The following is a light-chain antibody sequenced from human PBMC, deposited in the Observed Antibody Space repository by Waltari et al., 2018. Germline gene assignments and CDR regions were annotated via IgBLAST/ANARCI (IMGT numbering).Light chain of an antibody. CDR3: QQNYRTPPT. CDR2: AAT. Sequence: DIQVIQSPSSLSASVGDRVTITCRAIQSISDYLNWFQVKPGRAPNLRIYAATGLQSGVPSRFNGSGSGAHFTLTISRLRPEDSASYFCQQNYRTPPTFGQGTKVEI. V-gene: IGKV1-39*01. J-gene: IGKJ1*01. CDR1: QSISDY.